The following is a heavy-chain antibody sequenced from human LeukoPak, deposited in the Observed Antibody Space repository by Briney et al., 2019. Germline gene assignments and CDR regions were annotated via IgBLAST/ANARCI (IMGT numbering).Heavy chain of an antibody. CDR2: INPNSGGT. D-gene: IGHD3-3*01. V-gene: IGHV1-2*02. J-gene: IGHJ4*02. CDR3: ARSITIFGVVTMLY. CDR1: GYTFTGYY. Sequence: ASVKVSCKASGYTFTGYYMHWARQAPGQGLEWMGWINPNSGGTNYAQKFQGRVTMTRDTSISTAYMELSRLRSDDTAVYYCARSITIFGVVTMLYRGQGTLVTVSS.